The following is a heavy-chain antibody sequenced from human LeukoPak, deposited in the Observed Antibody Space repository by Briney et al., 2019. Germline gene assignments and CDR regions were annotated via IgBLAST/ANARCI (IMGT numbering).Heavy chain of an antibody. V-gene: IGHV3-74*03. D-gene: IGHD3-16*01. CDR3: ARGGVSPAYTWFAP. CDR2: IKSDGSTT. Sequence: GGSLRLSCAASGFTFSSYWMHWVRLAPGKGLVWVSRIKSDGSTTTYADSVKGRFTVSRDNANDTLYLQMNSLRAEDTAVYYCARGGVSPAYTWFAPWGQGTLVTVSS. CDR1: GFTFSSYW. J-gene: IGHJ5*02.